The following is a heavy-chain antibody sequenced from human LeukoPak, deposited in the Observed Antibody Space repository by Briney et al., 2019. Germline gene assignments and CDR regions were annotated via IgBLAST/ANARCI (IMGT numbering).Heavy chain of an antibody. CDR2: IYTSGST. CDR3: ARSSYYYDSSGYYIGAFDI. J-gene: IGHJ3*02. Sequence: SETLSLTCTVSGGSISSGSYYWSWIRQPAGKGLEWIGRIYTSGSTNYNPSLKSRVTISVDTSKNQFSLKLSSVTAADTAVYYCARSSYYYDSSGYYIGAFDIWGQGTMVTVSS. CDR1: GGSISSGSYY. V-gene: IGHV4-61*02. D-gene: IGHD3-22*01.